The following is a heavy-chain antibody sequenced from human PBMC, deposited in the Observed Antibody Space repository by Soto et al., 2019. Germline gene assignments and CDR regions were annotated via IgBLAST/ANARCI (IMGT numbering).Heavy chain of an antibody. CDR3: ASGASRWYPYFFDS. CDR2: ISTYNGNT. Sequence: QVQLVQSGGEVKKPGASVNISCKATGYTFISYSITWVRQAPGQGLEWMGWISTYNGNTKYAQSLQGRVTITADDSTNTVYMELSSLRSDDTAVYFCASGASRWYPYFFDSWAQGTLVTVSS. D-gene: IGHD6-13*01. CDR1: GYTFISYS. J-gene: IGHJ4*02. V-gene: IGHV1-18*04.